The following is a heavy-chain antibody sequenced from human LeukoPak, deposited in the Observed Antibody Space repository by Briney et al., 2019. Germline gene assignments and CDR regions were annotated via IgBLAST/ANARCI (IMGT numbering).Heavy chain of an antibody. J-gene: IGHJ4*02. CDR3: ARGGTGHAGYFDY. V-gene: IGHV4-59*02. CDR2: IYDSGRT. D-gene: IGHD3/OR15-3a*01. CDR1: GGAVGSYY. Sequence: PSQTLSLTCTVSGGAVGSYYWSWVRQPPGKGREWIGYIYDSGRTNYNPSLESRVTISVDTPRNQFFLRLSSVTAADTAVYYCARGGTGHAGYFDYWGQGTLVTVSS.